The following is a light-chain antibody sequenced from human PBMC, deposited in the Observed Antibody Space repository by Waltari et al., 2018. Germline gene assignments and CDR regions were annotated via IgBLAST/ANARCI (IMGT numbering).Light chain of an antibody. Sequence: DIVMTQSPDSLAVSRGERATISCKSSPSVLYSSNNKNFLAWYQQKPGQPPKLLIYWASTRESGVPDRFSGSGSGTDFTLTISSLQAEDVAVYSCHQYYTSPFTFGPGTKVDIK. CDR3: HQYYTSPFT. J-gene: IGKJ3*01. CDR2: WAS. CDR1: PSVLYSSNNKNF. V-gene: IGKV4-1*01.